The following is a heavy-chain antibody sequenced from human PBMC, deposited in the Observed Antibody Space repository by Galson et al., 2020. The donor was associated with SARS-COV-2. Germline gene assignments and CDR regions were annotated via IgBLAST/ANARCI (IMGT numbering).Heavy chain of an antibody. J-gene: IGHJ6*02. Sequence: SETLSLTCTVSGGSISSGGYYWSWIRQHPGKGLEWIGYIYYSGSTYYNPSLKSRVTISVDTSKNQFSLKLSSVTAADTAVYYCAREEMEQQLPLYGMDVWGQGTTVIVSS. CDR3: AREEMEQQLPLYGMDV. V-gene: IGHV4-31*03. CDR1: GGSISSGGYY. CDR2: IYYSGST. D-gene: IGHD6-13*01.